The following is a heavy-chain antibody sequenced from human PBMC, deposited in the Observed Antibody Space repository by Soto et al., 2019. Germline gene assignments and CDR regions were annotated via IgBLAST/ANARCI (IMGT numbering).Heavy chain of an antibody. CDR1: GYTFTGYY. J-gene: IGHJ5*02. D-gene: IGHD3-22*01. CDR2: ISANSGGT. V-gene: IGHV1-2*02. Sequence: ASVKVSCKASGYTFTGYYMHWVRQAPGQGLEWMGWISANSGGTNYAQKLQGRVTMTRDTSTSTAYMELRSLRSDDTAVYYCARDPDSSGYYDWFDPWGQGTLVTVSS. CDR3: ARDPDSSGYYDWFDP.